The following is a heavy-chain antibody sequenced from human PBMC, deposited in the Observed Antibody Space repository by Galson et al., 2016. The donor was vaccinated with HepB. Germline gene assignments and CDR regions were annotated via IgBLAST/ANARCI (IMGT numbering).Heavy chain of an antibody. CDR3: AKDYYSSWYVFGKTNWFHP. D-gene: IGHD6-13*01. J-gene: IGHJ5*02. V-gene: IGHV3-33*06. CDR2: IWYDGSNK. Sequence: SLRLSCAASGFIFRSYGMHWVRQAPGKGLEWVAVIWYDGSNKYYAASVKGRFTISRDNSKNTLYLQMNRLRAEDTALYYCAKDYYSSWYVFGKTNWFHPWGQGTLVTVSS. CDR1: GFIFRSYG.